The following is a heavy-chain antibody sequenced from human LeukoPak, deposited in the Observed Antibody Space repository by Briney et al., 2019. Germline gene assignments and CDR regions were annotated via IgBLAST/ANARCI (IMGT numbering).Heavy chain of an antibody. J-gene: IGHJ5*02. CDR1: GGSISSGSYY. CDR3: ASGLDIVVVVAAPGYWFDP. D-gene: IGHD2-15*01. CDR2: IYTSGST. Sequence: SQTLSLTCTVSGGSISSGSYYWSWIRQPAGKGLEWIGRIYTSGSTNYNPSLKSRVTISVDTSKNQFSLKLSSVTAADTAVYYCASGLDIVVVVAAPGYWFDPWGQGTLVTVSS. V-gene: IGHV4-61*02.